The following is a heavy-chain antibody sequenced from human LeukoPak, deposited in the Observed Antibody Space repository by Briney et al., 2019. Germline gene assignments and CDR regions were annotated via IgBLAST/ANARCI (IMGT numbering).Heavy chain of an antibody. CDR1: GYSISSGYY. D-gene: IGHD1-26*01. Sequence: SETLSLTCTVSGYSISSGYYWGWIRQPPGKGLEWIGSIYHSGSTYYNPSLKSRVTISVDTSKNQFSLKLGSVTAADTAVYYCARGGSYDYWGQGTLVTVSS. V-gene: IGHV4-38-2*02. J-gene: IGHJ4*02. CDR3: ARGGSYDY. CDR2: IYHSGST.